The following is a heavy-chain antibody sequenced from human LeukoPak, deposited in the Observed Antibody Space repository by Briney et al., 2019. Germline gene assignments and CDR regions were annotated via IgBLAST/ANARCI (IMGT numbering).Heavy chain of an antibody. Sequence: GGSLRLSCAASGFTFSSYGMHWVRQAPGKGLEWVAFIRYDGSNKYYADSVKGRFTISRDNAKNSLYLQMNSLRAEDTAVYYCAITGRGYSYALDYWGQGTLVTVSS. CDR2: IRYDGSNK. CDR3: AITGRGYSYALDY. D-gene: IGHD5-18*01. V-gene: IGHV3-30*02. J-gene: IGHJ4*02. CDR1: GFTFSSYG.